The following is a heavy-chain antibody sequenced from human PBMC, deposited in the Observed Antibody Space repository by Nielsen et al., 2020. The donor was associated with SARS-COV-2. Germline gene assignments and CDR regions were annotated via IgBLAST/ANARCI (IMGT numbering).Heavy chain of an antibody. J-gene: IGHJ5*02. CDR2: INHSGST. V-gene: IGHV4-61*08. CDR3: ARAGYDFRNWFDP. CDR1: GGSISSGGYY. Sequence: SETLSLTCTVSGGSISSGGYYWSWIRQPPGKGLEWIGEINHSGSTNYNPSLKSRVTISVDTSKNQFSLKLSSVTAADTAVYYRARAGYDFRNWFDPWGQGTLVTVSS. D-gene: IGHD3-3*01.